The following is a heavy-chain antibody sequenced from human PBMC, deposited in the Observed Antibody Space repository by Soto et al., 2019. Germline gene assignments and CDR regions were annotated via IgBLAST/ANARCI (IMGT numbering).Heavy chain of an antibody. Sequence: ASVKVSCKASGYTFTSYYMHWVRQAPGQGLEWMGIINPSGGSTSYAQKFQGRVTMTRDTSTSTVYMELSSLRSEDTAVYYCARAQRTGYCRYYYNYGMDACGQGTTVTVSS. D-gene: IGHD3-9*01. CDR2: INPSGGST. CDR1: GYTFTSYY. V-gene: IGHV1-46*03. J-gene: IGHJ6*02. CDR3: ARAQRTGYCRYYYNYGMDA.